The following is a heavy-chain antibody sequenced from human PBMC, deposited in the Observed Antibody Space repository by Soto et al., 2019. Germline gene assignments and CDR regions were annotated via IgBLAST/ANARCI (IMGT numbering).Heavy chain of an antibody. D-gene: IGHD1-26*01. CDR2: IVVGSGNT. V-gene: IGHV1-58*01. CDR3: ASKIGADAHRDYYYYMDV. Sequence: ASVKVSCKASGFTFTSSAVQWVRQARGQRLEWIGWIVVGSGNTNYAQKFQERVTITRDMSTSTAYMELSSLRSEDTAVYYCASKIGADAHRDYYYYMDVWGKGTTVTVSS. CDR1: GFTFTSSA. J-gene: IGHJ6*03.